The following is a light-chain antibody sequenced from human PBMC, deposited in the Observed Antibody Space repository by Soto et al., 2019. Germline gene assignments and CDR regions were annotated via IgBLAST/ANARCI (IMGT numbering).Light chain of an antibody. CDR2: DAS. CDR3: QQRDIWPLT. V-gene: IGKV3-11*01. CDR1: QSVSSY. Sequence: EMVLTQSPATLSLSPGERATLSCRASQSVSSYLAWYQQKPGQAPTLLIYDASNRATGIPARFRGSGSGTDFTLTISSLEPEDFAVYYCQQRDIWPLTFGGGTKVEIK. J-gene: IGKJ4*01.